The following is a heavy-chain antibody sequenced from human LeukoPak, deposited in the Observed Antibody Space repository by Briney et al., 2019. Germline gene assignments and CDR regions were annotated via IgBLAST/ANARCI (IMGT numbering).Heavy chain of an antibody. Sequence: SDTLSLTCAVYGGSFSGYYWSCIRQPPAEGLEWIGEINHSGSTNYNPSLKSRVTISVDTSKIQFSLKLSSVTAEDTDVYYCARERAPTYDFWSGYYRYYNWFDPWGQGTLVTVSS. D-gene: IGHD3-3*01. V-gene: IGHV4-34*01. CDR2: INHSGST. J-gene: IGHJ5*02. CDR3: ARERAPTYDFWSGYYRYYNWFDP. CDR1: GGSFSGYY.